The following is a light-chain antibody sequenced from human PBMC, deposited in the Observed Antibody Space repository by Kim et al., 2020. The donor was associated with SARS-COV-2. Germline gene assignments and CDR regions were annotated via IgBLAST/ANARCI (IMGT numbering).Light chain of an antibody. J-gene: IGLJ2*01. Sequence: ALGQTVRITCQGDCLRTYSAGWYQQKPGQAPVIVISGENKRPSGIPDRFSGSNSGNTASLTITGAQAEDEAAYYCSSRDSSGNQRIFGGGTKLTVL. CDR3: SSRDSSGNQRI. V-gene: IGLV3-19*01. CDR1: CLRTYS. CDR2: GEN.